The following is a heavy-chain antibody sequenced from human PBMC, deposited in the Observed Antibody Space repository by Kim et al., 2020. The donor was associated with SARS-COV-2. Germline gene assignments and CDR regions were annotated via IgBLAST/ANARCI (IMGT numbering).Heavy chain of an antibody. J-gene: IGHJ6*02. CDR2: IYYSGST. V-gene: IGHV4-59*01. Sequence: SETLSLTCTVSVGSISSYYWSWIRQPPGKGLEWIGYIYYSGSTNYNPSLKSRVTISVDTSKNQFSLKLSSVTAADTAVYYCARDRAKLDAEGTLYYYYYGMDVWGQGTTVTVSS. D-gene: IGHD1-1*01. CDR1: VGSISSYY. CDR3: ARDRAKLDAEGTLYYYYYGMDV.